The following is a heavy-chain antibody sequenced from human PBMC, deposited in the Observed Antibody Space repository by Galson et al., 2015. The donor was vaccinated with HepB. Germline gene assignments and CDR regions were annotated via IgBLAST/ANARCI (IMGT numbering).Heavy chain of an antibody. J-gene: IGHJ4*02. CDR2: IIPIFGTA. Sequence: SVKVSCKASGGTFSSYAISWVRQSPGQGLEWIGGIIPIFGTANYAQKFQGRVTITADESTSKAYMELSSLRSEDTAVYYCARDRITMVRGVIRAAPDYWGQGTLVTVSS. CDR1: GGTFSSYA. CDR3: ARDRITMVRGVIRAAPDY. D-gene: IGHD3-10*01. V-gene: IGHV1-69*13.